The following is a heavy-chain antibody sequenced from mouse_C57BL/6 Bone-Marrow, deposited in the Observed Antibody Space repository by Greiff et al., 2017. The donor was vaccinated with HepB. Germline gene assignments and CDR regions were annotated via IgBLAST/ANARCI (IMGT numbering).Heavy chain of an antibody. V-gene: IGHV1-59*01. CDR1: GYTFTSYW. CDR3: ARMVGNDYDGGYFDV. J-gene: IGHJ1*03. CDR2: IDPSDGNT. Sequence: QVQLKQPGAELVRPGTSVKLSCKASGYTFTSYWMHWVKQRPGQGLEWIGVIDPSDGNTNYNQKFKGKATLTVDTSSSTAYMPLSSLTSEDSAVYYCARMVGNDYDGGYFDVWGTGTTVTVSS. D-gene: IGHD2-4*01.